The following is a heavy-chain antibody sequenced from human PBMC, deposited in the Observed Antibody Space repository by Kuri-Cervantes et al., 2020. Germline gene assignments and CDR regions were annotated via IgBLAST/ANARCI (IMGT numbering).Heavy chain of an antibody. CDR2: INHSGST. CDR1: GGSFSGYY. D-gene: IGHD4-17*01. Sequence: GSLRLSCAVYGGSFSGYYWSWIRQPPGKGLEWIGEINHSGSTNYNPSLKSRVTISLDTSKNQFSLKLSSVTAADTAVYYCARMTTVTRDGYYYYGMDVWGQGTTVTVSS. J-gene: IGHJ6*02. CDR3: ARMTTVTRDGYYYYGMDV. V-gene: IGHV4-34*01.